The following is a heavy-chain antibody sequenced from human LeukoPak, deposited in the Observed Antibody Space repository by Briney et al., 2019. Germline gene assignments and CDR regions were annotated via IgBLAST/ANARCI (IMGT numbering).Heavy chain of an antibody. CDR2: IYYSGST. D-gene: IGHD6-13*01. CDR1: GGSISNYY. J-gene: IGHJ4*02. CDR3: ARGIIAAAGSKFDY. V-gene: IGHV4-59*12. Sequence: SETLSLTCTVSGGSISNYYWSWIRQPPGKGLEWIGYIYYSGSTKYNPSLKSRVTISVDTSKNQFSLKLSSVTAADTAVYYCARGIIAAAGSKFDYWGQGTLVTVSS.